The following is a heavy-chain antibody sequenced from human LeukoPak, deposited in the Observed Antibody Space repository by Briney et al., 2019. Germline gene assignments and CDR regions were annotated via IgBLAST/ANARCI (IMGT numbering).Heavy chain of an antibody. CDR1: GFTVSSNY. D-gene: IGHD2-15*01. CDR3: GRRPSGYCGGGSCYSNYYGRAV. CDR2: IYSGGST. V-gene: IGHV3-53*01. J-gene: IGHJ6*04. Sequence: GGSLRLSCAASGFTVSSNYMSWVRQAPGKGLEWVSVIYSGGSTYYADSVKGRFTISRDNSKNTLYLQMNSLRAEDTAVYYCGRRPSGYCGGGSCYSNYYGRAVWGKGTTVTVSP.